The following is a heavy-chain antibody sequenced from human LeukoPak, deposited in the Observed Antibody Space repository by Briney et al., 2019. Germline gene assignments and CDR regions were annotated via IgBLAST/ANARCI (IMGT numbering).Heavy chain of an antibody. V-gene: IGHV3-64*01. Sequence: GGSLRLSCAASGFTFSSYAMHWVRQAPGKGLEYVSAISSNGGSTYYANSVKGRFTISRDNSKNTLYLQMGSLRAEDMAVYYCARVPSYYSYYMDVWGKGTTVTVSS. CDR1: GFTFSSYA. CDR3: ARVPSYYSYYMDV. CDR2: ISSNGGST. J-gene: IGHJ6*03.